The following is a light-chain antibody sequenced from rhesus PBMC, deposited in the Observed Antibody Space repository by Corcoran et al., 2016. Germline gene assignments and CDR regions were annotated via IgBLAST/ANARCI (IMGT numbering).Light chain of an antibody. CDR3: ATWDDILNGYI. CDR1: SSNIGSNS. V-gene: IGLV1-60*01. CDR2: YNT. J-gene: IGLJ1*01. Sequence: QSVVTQPPSASEAARKSVTISCSGRSSNIGSNSVSWYQQLPGTAPKLLIYYNTYRVSGVSDRFSGSKSGTSASLAISWLQTEDEADYFCATWDDILNGYIFVTGTRLTVL.